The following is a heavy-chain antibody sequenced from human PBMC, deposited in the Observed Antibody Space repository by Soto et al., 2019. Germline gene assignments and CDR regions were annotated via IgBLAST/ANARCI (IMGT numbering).Heavy chain of an antibody. D-gene: IGHD2-8*01. J-gene: IGHJ4*02. CDR1: GYSFTSYW. CDR2: IYPGDSDT. Sequence: PGESLKISCKGSGYSFTSYWIGWVRQMPVKGLEWMGIIYPGDSDTRYSPSFQGQVTISADKSISTAYLQWSSLKASDTAMYYCARLRQTRLGVKTGGQYYFDYRGQGTRVTVSS. CDR3: ARLRQTRLGVKTGGQYYFDY. V-gene: IGHV5-51*01.